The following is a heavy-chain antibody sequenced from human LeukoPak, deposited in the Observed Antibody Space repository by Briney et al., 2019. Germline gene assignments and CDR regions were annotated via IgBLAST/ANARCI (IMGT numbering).Heavy chain of an antibody. CDR2: IHYSGST. V-gene: IGHV4-59*01. Sequence: SETLSLTCAVYGGSFSGYYWSWVRQPPGKGLEWVGYIHYSGSTSYNPSLKSRVTISVDTSKNQISLKVRSATAADTAVYYCARTTEDCSSTSCYQYWFDPWGQGTLVTVSS. D-gene: IGHD2-2*01. CDR3: ARTTEDCSSTSCYQYWFDP. J-gene: IGHJ5*02. CDR1: GGSFSGYY.